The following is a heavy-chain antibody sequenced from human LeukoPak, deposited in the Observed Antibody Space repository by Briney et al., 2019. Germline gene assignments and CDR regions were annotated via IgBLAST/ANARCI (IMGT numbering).Heavy chain of an antibody. J-gene: IGHJ6*02. V-gene: IGHV3-74*01. D-gene: IGHD1-14*01. CDR3: ARWPTPDESGYYYYYGMDV. CDR2: INSDGSST. CDR1: GFTISSYW. Sequence: PGGSLRLSCAASGFTISSYWMHWVRQAPGKGLVWVSRINSDGSSTSYADSVKGRFTISRDNAKNTLYLQMNSLRAEDTAVYYCARWPTPDESGYYYYYGMDVWGQGTTVNVSS.